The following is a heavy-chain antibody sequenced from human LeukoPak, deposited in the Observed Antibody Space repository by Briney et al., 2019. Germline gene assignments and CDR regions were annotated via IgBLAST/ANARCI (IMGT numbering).Heavy chain of an antibody. D-gene: IGHD5-12*01. CDR3: AKSATRGVIVATFFDY. CDR1: AFTVSTNY. J-gene: IGHJ4*02. V-gene: IGHV3-23*01. Sequence: EGSLRLSCVASAFTVSTNYMIWVRQAPGKGLEWVSAISGSGGSTYYADSVKGRFTISRDNSKNTLYLQMNSLGAEDTAVYYCAKSATRGVIVATFFDYWGQGTLVTVSS. CDR2: ISGSGGST.